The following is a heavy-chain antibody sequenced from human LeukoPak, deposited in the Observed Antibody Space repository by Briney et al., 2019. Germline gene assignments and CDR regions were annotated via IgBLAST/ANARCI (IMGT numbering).Heavy chain of an antibody. CDR2: ISAYNGNT. CDR1: GYTFTSYG. V-gene: IGHV1-18*01. Sequence: GASVKVSCKASGYTFTSYGISWVRQAPGQGLEWMGWISAYNGNTNYAQKLQGRVTMTTDTSASTAYMELSSLRSEDTAVYYCARDGRNYYGSGSPYFDYWGQGTLVTVSS. CDR3: ARDGRNYYGSGSPYFDY. J-gene: IGHJ4*02. D-gene: IGHD3-10*01.